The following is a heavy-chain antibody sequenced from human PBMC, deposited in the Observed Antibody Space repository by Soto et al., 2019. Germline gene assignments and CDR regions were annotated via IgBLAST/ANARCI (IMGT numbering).Heavy chain of an antibody. CDR2: IYPGDSDT. Sequence: XECLKISQEGSGYIFTNYLLGWVRQMPGKGLEWMGIIYPGDSDTRYSPSFQGQVTISADKSISTAYLQWSSLKASDTAMYYCERLANIFDFDNWGQGTLVTVSS. V-gene: IGHV5-51*01. CDR1: GYIFTNYL. J-gene: IGHJ4*01. CDR3: ERLANIFDFDN. D-gene: IGHD2-21*01.